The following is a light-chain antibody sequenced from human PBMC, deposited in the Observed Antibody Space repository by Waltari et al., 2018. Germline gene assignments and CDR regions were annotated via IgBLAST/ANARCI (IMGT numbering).Light chain of an antibody. CDR1: INDIGTDNY. CDR2: DVN. CDR3: CSYAGKYTFL. J-gene: IGLJ2*01. Sequence: QSALTQPRSVSGSPGQSVTISCTGTINDIGTDNYFSWYQHTPDNGPKLIIYDVNRRPSGVPDRFSGSKFGNTASLTISGLQPTDEADYYCCSYAGKYTFLFGGGTKVTVL. V-gene: IGLV2-11*01.